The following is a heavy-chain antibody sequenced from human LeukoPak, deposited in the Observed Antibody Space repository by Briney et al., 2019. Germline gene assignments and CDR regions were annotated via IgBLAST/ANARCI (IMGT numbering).Heavy chain of an antibody. CDR2: INWNGGST. V-gene: IGHV3-20*04. Sequence: GGSLRLSCAASGFTFDDYGMSWVRHAPGKGLEWVSGINWNGGSTVYADSVKGRFTISRDNAKNSLYLQMNSLRAEDTALYYCASQYYYDSSGFYYYYMDVWGKGTTVTVSS. CDR3: ASQYYYDSSGFYYYYMDV. CDR1: GFTFDDYG. J-gene: IGHJ6*03. D-gene: IGHD3-22*01.